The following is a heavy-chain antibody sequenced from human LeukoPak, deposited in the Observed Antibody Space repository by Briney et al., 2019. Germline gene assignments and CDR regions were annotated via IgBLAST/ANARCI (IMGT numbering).Heavy chain of an antibody. Sequence: SENLSLTRTVSGGSLNCFYWSWVRQPAREGLGWGWGVYTSGSTNYNPSLKSRVTMSVDTSKNQFSLKLSSVTAADTAVYYCARGVSTSLLSSYYMDVWGKGTTVTVSS. CDR2: VYTSGST. CDR1: GGSLNCFY. CDR3: ARGVSTSLLSSYYMDV. D-gene: IGHD2-2*01. J-gene: IGHJ6*03. V-gene: IGHV4-4*07.